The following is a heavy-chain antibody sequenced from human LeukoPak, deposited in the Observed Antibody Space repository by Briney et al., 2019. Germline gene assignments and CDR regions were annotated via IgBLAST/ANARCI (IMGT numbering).Heavy chain of an antibody. D-gene: IGHD6-13*01. V-gene: IGHV1-69*13. CDR3: ARGQQLAPGWFDP. CDR1: GGTFTSYA. CDR2: IIPIFGTA. Sequence: ASVTVSCTASGGTFTSYAISWVRQAPGQGLEWMGGIIPIFGTANYAQKFQGRATITAHESTSTAYMELSSLRSEDTAVYYCARGQQLAPGWFDPWGQGTLVTDSS. J-gene: IGHJ5*02.